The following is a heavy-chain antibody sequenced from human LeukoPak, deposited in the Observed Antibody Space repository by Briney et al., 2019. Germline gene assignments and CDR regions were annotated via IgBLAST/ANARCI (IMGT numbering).Heavy chain of an antibody. D-gene: IGHD3-3*01. J-gene: IGHJ4*02. CDR2: IYYSGST. CDR1: GGSISSYY. V-gene: IGHV4-59*01. CDR3: ARSREWLPHY. Sequence: KPSETLSLTCTVSGGSISSYYWSWIRQPPGKGLEWIGYIYYSGSTNYNPSLKSRVTISVDTSKNQFSLKLSSVTAADTAVYYCARSREWLPHYWGQGTLVTVSS.